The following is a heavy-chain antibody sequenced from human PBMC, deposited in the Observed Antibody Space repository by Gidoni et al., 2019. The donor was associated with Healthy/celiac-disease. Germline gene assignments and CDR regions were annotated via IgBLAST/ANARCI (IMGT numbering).Heavy chain of an antibody. CDR2: ISGSGGST. D-gene: IGHD6-13*01. V-gene: IGHV3-23*01. CDR3: AKDLGYSSSWYDY. CDR1: GFTFSSYA. J-gene: IGHJ4*02. Sequence: EVQLLASGGGLVQPGGSLSLSCAAPGFTFSSYAMSWVRQAPGKGLEWVSAISGSGGSTYYADSVKGRFTISRDNSKNTLYLQMNSLRAEDTAVYYCAKDLGYSSSWYDYWGQGTLVTVSS.